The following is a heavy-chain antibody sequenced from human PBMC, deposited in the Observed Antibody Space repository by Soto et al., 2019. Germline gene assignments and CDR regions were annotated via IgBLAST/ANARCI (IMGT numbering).Heavy chain of an antibody. CDR3: AKKSAADYYYGMDV. J-gene: IGHJ6*02. CDR1: GFTFSSYA. D-gene: IGHD6-13*01. Sequence: GGSLRLSCAASGFTFSSYAMSWVRQAPGKGLEWVSAISGSGGSTYYADTVKGRFTISGDNSKNTLYLQMNSLRAEDTAVYYCAKKSAADYYYGMDVWGQGTTVTVSS. CDR2: ISGSGGST. V-gene: IGHV3-23*01.